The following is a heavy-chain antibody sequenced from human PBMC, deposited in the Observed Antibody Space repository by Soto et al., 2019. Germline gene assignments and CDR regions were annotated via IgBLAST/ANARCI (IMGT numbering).Heavy chain of an antibody. V-gene: IGHV1-18*01. J-gene: IGHJ5*02. D-gene: IGHD2-8*02. CDR1: GYTFTNFG. Sequence: QVQLVQSGAEVKKPGASVKVSCKATGYTFTNFGISWVRQAPGQGLEWMGWISGYNGDTIYAQNLQGRVSMTTDTYTTTAYMELRSVRSDDTAVYYCARDGDCTGGDGYASWGQGTRVTVSS. CDR3: ARDGDCTGGDGYAS. CDR2: ISGYNGDT.